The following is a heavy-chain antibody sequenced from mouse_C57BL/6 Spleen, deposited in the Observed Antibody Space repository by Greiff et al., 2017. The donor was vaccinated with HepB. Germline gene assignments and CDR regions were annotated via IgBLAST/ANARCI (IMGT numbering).Heavy chain of an antibody. Sequence: VQLKESGPELVKPGASVKMSCKASGYTFTDYNMHWVKQSHGKSLEWIGYINPNNGGTSYNQKFKGKATLTVNKSSSTAYMELRSLTSEDSAVYYCARPPYYGSSYDWYFDVWGTGTTVTVSS. V-gene: IGHV1-22*01. CDR1: GYTFTDYN. CDR2: INPNNGGT. J-gene: IGHJ1*03. D-gene: IGHD1-1*01. CDR3: ARPPYYGSSYDWYFDV.